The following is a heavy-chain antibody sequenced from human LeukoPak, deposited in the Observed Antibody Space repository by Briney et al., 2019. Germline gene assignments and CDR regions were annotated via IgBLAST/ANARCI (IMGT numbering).Heavy chain of an antibody. Sequence: PSETLSLTCTVSGGSISSSYWSWIRQPPGKGLEWIGYIYHSGSTNYNPSLKSRVTMSVDTSKNQFSLKLSSVTAADTAVYYCASPNGGIIGRLKYWGQGTLVTVSS. D-gene: IGHD3-16*01. CDR1: GGSISSSY. J-gene: IGHJ4*02. CDR2: IYHSGST. V-gene: IGHV4-59*01. CDR3: ASPNGGIIGRLKY.